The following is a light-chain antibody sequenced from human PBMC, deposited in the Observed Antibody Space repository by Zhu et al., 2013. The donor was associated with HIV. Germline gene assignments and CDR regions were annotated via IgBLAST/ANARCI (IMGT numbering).Light chain of an antibody. J-gene: IGKJ4*01. V-gene: IGKV4-1*01. CDR1: QSVFYRPNNKNF. CDR3: QQYHGTPLT. Sequence: DIVMTQSPDSLAVSLGEGATIHCKPSQSVFYRPNNKNFLAWYQLKPGQPPKLTHLLGLYPGIRRPLTRFSGSGSGTDFTLSISSLQAEDVALYYCQQYHGTPLTFGGGTKVGD. CDR2: GL.